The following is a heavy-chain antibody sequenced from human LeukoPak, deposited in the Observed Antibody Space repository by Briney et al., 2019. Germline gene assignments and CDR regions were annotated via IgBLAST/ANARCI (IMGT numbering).Heavy chain of an antibody. D-gene: IGHD3-10*01. CDR3: ARDMGQDYYGSGSYYAYAD. Sequence: GASVEVSCQGSGYTFPRYGISRVRHAPGPGDEWVGWISAYKGNTNYAQKLQGRVTMTTDTSTSTAYMELRSLRSDDTAVYYCARDMGQDYYGSGSYYAYADWGQGTLVTVSS. CDR2: ISAYKGNT. J-gene: IGHJ4*02. CDR1: GYTFPRYG. V-gene: IGHV1-18*04.